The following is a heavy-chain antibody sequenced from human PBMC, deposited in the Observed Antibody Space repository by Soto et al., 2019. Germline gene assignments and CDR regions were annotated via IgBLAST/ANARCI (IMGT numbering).Heavy chain of an antibody. CDR3: DRGSIAAAGRTADY. Sequence: PSETLSLTCAVYGGSFSGYYWSWIRQPPGKGLEWIGEINHSGSTNYNPSLKSRVTISVDTSKNQFSLKLSSVTAADTAVYYCDRGSIAAAGRTADYWGQGTLVTVSS. D-gene: IGHD6-13*01. J-gene: IGHJ4*02. CDR2: INHSGST. V-gene: IGHV4-34*01. CDR1: GGSFSGYY.